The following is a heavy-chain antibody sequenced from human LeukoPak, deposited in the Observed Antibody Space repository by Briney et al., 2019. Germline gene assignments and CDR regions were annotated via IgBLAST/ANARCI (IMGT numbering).Heavy chain of an antibody. CDR2: YNHSRNT. CDR3: ARRLGRKFGERFYYYHYLDV. J-gene: IGHJ6*03. CDR1: GGSFSGYY. V-gene: IGHV4-34*01. D-gene: IGHD3-10*01. Sequence: SETLSLTCAVLGGSFSGYYWNWIRRPPGKGLEWFGQYNHSRNTNYNPSLKNQVTISVDTSKNQFSLKLSSVTAADTAVYYCARRLGRKFGERFYYYHYLDVWGKGTTVTISS.